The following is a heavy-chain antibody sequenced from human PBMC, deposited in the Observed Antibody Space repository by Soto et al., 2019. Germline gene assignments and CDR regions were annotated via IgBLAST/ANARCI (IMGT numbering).Heavy chain of an antibody. V-gene: IGHV3-30*18. Sequence: GGSLRLSCVASGFTFNRCGMHWVRQAPGKGLEWLAFISYTATTKYYTDSVKGRFTIARDNSKNTVYLHMTSLSTDDTALYYCAKDYMDTSVSNFGVPFGVPKSWGQGTMLTVYS. D-gene: IGHD3-3*01. CDR3: AKDYMDTSVSNFGVPFGVPKS. CDR2: ISYTATTK. CDR1: GFTFNRCG. J-gene: IGHJ4*02.